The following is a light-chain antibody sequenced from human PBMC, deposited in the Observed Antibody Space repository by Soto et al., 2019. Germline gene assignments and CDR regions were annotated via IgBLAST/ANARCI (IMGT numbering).Light chain of an antibody. J-gene: IGKJ3*01. Sequence: DIQMTQSPSSLSASVGDRVTITCRASQAISNYLAWYQQKPGKVPKLLIYAASTLQSGVPSRFSGSGSGTDFTLPISSLQPEDVATYYCQRYDSAQGFTFGPGTKVDI. CDR1: QAISNY. CDR3: QRYDSAQGFT. CDR2: AAS. V-gene: IGKV1-27*01.